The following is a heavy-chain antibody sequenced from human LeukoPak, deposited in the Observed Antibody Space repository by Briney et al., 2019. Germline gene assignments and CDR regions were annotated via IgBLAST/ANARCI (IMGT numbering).Heavy chain of an antibody. CDR3: AKCSTSAYTTGWCNWIDP. CDR2: TVSRGTT. Sequence: GGSLRLSYVASGFTFTSDAMNWVRQAPGKGLEWVSSTVSRGTTQYADSVKGRFTVSRDTSKNTLYLQMNSLRADDTAVYYCAKCSTSAYTTGWCNWIDPWGQGTLVTVSS. J-gene: IGHJ5*02. V-gene: IGHV3-23*01. D-gene: IGHD6-19*01. CDR1: GFTFTSDA.